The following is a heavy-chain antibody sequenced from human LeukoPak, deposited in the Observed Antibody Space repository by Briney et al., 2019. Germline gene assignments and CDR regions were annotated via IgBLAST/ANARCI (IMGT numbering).Heavy chain of an antibody. CDR3: ARDFWSGYYTPYNWFDP. CDR1: GGSFSGYY. D-gene: IGHD3-3*01. V-gene: IGHV4-34*01. J-gene: IGHJ5*02. Sequence: PSETLSLTCAVYGGSFSGYYWSWIRQPPGKGLEWIGEINHSGSTNYNPSLKSRVTISVDTSKNQFSLKLSSVTAADTAVYYCARDFWSGYYTPYNWFDPWGQGTLVTVSS. CDR2: INHSGST.